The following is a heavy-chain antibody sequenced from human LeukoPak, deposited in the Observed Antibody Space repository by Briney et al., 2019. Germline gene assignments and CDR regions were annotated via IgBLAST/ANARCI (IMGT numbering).Heavy chain of an antibody. CDR3: ARGRSSGWYLVVLDY. J-gene: IGHJ4*02. D-gene: IGHD6-19*01. CDR2: INHSGST. V-gene: IGHV4-34*01. Sequence: SESLSLTCAVYGGSFSGYYWSWIRQPPGPRLECMGEINHSGSTNYYPSLKSRVTISVDTSKNQFSLKLSSVTAADTAVYYCARGRSSGWYLVVLDYWGQGTLVTVSS. CDR1: GGSFSGYY.